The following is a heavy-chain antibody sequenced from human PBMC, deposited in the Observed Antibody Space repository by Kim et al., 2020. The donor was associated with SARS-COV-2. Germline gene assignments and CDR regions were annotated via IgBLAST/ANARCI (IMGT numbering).Heavy chain of an antibody. Sequence: GRFTISRDNSKNTLYLQMNSLRAEDTAVYYCARDLLVRGVIIISIGMDVWGQGTTVTVSS. J-gene: IGHJ6*02. V-gene: IGHV3-30*01. CDR3: ARDLLVRGVIIISIGMDV. D-gene: IGHD3-10*01.